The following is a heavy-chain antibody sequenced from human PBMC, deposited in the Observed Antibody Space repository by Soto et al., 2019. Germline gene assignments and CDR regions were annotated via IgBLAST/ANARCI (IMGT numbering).Heavy chain of an antibody. CDR1: GGTFSSYA. D-gene: IGHD3-16*02. CDR3: ARDDRVVGELSLCPPFDY. J-gene: IGHJ4*02. CDR2: IIPIFGTA. Sequence: QVQLVQSGAEVKKPGSSVKVSCKASGGTFSSYAISWVRQAPGQGLEWMGGIIPIFGTANYAQKFQGRGTITADESTTTAYMELRSVRSEDTAVYYCARDDRVVGELSLCPPFDYWGQGTLVTVSS. V-gene: IGHV1-69*01.